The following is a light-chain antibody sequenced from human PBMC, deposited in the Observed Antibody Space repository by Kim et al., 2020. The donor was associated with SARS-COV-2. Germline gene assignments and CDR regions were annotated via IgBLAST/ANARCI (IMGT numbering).Light chain of an antibody. CDR1: QDVSNY. J-gene: IGKJ5*01. CDR2: DAS. CDR3: QQYNNVPIT. V-gene: IGKV1-33*01. Sequence: DIEMTQSPSALSASLGDRVTITCQASQDVSNYLNWYQQKPGQAPKLLIYDASNLKTGVPSRFSGSGSGTHFTFIISSLQPEDIATYYCQQYNNVPITFGLGTRLEIK.